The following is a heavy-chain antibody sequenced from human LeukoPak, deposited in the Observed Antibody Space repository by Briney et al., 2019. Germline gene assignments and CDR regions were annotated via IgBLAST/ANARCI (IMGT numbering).Heavy chain of an antibody. CDR2: IYYSGST. D-gene: IGHD1-26*01. CDR3: ARSPPSGIVGATVSDFDY. V-gene: IGHV4-31*03. Sequence: TSQTLSLTCTVSGGSISSGGYYWSWIRQHPGKGLEWIGYIYYSGSTYYNPSLKSRVTISVDTSKNQFSLKLSSVTAADTAVYYCARSPPSGIVGATVSDFDYWGQGTLVTVSS. J-gene: IGHJ4*02. CDR1: GGSISSGGYY.